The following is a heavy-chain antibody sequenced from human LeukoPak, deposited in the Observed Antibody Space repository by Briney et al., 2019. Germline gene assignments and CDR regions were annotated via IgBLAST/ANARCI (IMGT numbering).Heavy chain of an antibody. D-gene: IGHD3-16*02. CDR2: ISAYNGNT. CDR3: ARDLVDYDYVWGSYRYGY. Sequence: ASVKVSCKASGYTFTSYGISWVRQAPEQGLEWMGWISAYNGNTNYAQKLQGRVTMTTDTSTSTAYMELRSLRSDDTAVYYCARDLVDYDYVWGSYRYGYWGQGTLVTVSS. J-gene: IGHJ4*02. CDR1: GYTFTSYG. V-gene: IGHV1-18*01.